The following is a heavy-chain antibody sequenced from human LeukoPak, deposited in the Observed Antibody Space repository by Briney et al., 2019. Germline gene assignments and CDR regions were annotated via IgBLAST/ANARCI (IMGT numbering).Heavy chain of an antibody. V-gene: IGHV4-59*01. D-gene: IGHD1-26*01. Sequence: SETLSLTCTVSGGSISSYYWSWIRQPPGKGLEWIGYIYYSGSTNYNPSLKSRFTISVDTSKNQFSLKLSSVTAADTAVYYCAREWELSRAFDIWGQGTMVTVSS. J-gene: IGHJ3*02. CDR2: IYYSGST. CDR1: GGSISSYY. CDR3: AREWELSRAFDI.